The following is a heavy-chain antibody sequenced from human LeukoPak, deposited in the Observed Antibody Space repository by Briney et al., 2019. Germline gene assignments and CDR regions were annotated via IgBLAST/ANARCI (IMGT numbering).Heavy chain of an antibody. CDR1: GFTFSSYA. CDR2: ISGSGGST. J-gene: IGHJ4*02. V-gene: IGHV3-23*01. Sequence: GGSLRLSCAASGFTFSSYAMSWVRQALGKGLEWVSAISGSGGSTYYADSVKGRFTISRDNSKNTLYLQMNSLRAEDTAVYYCAKVGGSSWYVDYFDYWGQGTLVTVSS. CDR3: AKVGGSSWYVDYFDY. D-gene: IGHD6-13*01.